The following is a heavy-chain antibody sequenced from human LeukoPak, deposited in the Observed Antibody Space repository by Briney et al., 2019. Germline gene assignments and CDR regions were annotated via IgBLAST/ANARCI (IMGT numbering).Heavy chain of an antibody. J-gene: IGHJ4*02. CDR2: IYYSGST. V-gene: IGHV4-39*07. D-gene: IGHD5-12*01. CDR1: GGSISSSSYY. Sequence: PSETLSLTCTVSGGSISSSSYYWGWIRQPPGKGLQWIGSIYYSGSTYYNPSLKSRVTISVDTSKNQFSLKLSSVTAADTAVYYCARASRGLRALDYWGQGTLVTVSS. CDR3: ARASRGLRALDY.